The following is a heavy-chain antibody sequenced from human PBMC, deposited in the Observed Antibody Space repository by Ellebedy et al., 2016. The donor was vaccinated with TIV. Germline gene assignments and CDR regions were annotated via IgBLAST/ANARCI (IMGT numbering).Heavy chain of an antibody. CDR1: GFTFGDYA. CDR2: IRSKAYGGTM. D-gene: IGHD1/OR15-1a*01. CDR3: TRGPWNSAISGDL. J-gene: IGHJ5*02. Sequence: GESLKISCTGSGFTFGDYAMCWFRQAPGKGLEWVGFIRSKAYGGTMEYAASVKGRFTISRDDSKSIAYLHMNSLKSEDTAVYYCTRGPWNSAISGDLWGQGTLVTVSS. V-gene: IGHV3-49*03.